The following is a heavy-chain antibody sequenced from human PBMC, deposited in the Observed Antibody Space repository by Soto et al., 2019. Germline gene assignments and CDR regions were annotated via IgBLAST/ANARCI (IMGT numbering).Heavy chain of an antibody. CDR1: GGTFSSYA. CDR2: IIPIFGTA. D-gene: IGHD7-27*01. V-gene: IGHV1-69*06. J-gene: IGHJ6*02. CDR3: ARGGWGNPPGGMDV. Sequence: QVQLVQSGAEVKKPGSSVKVSCKASGGTFSSYAISWVRQAPGQGLEWMGGIIPIFGTANYAQKFQGRVTITADKSTSTAYMELHSPRSEGTGVYYCARGGWGNPPGGMDVWGQGTTVTVSS.